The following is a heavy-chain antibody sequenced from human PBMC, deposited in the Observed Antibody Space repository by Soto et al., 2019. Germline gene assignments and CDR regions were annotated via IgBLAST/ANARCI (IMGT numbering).Heavy chain of an antibody. CDR1: GESFSAYY. CDR2: INHVGST. V-gene: IGHV4-34*01. CDR3: ARGPKFYYGSGSYRWFDP. J-gene: IGHJ5*02. Sequence: LSLTCAVYGESFSAYYWSWIRQPPGKGLEWIGEINHVGSTKYNPSLKSRVTISIDTSKSHFSLELSSVTAADTAVYYCARGPKFYYGSGSYRWFDPWGQGTLVTVSS. D-gene: IGHD3-10*01.